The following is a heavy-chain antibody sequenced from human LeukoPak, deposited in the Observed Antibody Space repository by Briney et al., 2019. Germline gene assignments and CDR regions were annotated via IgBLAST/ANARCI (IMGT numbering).Heavy chain of an antibody. CDR3: ATYCSSTSCYSPEG. J-gene: IGHJ4*02. D-gene: IGHD2-2*02. Sequence: ASVKVSCKVSGYTLTEVSMHWVRQAPGKGLEWMGGFDPEDGETIYAQKFQGRVTMTEDTSTDTAYMELSSLRSEDTAVYYCATYCSSTSCYSPEGWGQGTLVTVSS. CDR1: GYTLTEVS. CDR2: FDPEDGET. V-gene: IGHV1-24*01.